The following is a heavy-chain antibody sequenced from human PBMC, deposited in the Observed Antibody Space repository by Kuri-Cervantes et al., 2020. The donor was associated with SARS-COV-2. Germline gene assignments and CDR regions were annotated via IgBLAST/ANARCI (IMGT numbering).Heavy chain of an antibody. CDR3: ARVWGPLTGFFDY. D-gene: IGHD3-16*01. CDR1: GGSISSYY. CDR2: IYYSGST. Sequence: GSLRLSCTVSGGSISSYYWSWIRQPPGKGLEWIGYIYYSGSTNYNPSLKSRVTISVDTSKNQFSLKLSAVTAADTAVYYCARVWGPLTGFFDYWGQGTLVTVSS. V-gene: IGHV4-59*12. J-gene: IGHJ4*02.